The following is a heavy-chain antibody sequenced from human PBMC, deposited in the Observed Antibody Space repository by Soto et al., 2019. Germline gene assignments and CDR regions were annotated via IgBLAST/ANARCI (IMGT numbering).Heavy chain of an antibody. D-gene: IGHD3-22*01. V-gene: IGHV4-30-4*01. Sequence: QVQLQESGPGLVKPSQTLSLTCTVSGGSISSGDYYWSWIRQPPGKGLEWIGYIYYSGSTYYNPSLKSRVTISVDTSKNQCSLKLSSVTAADTAVYYCARVRDVTYYYDSSGSGGKEHLNWFDPWGQGTLVTVSS. CDR1: GGSISSGDYY. CDR2: IYYSGST. J-gene: IGHJ5*02. CDR3: ARVRDVTYYYDSSGSGGKEHLNWFDP.